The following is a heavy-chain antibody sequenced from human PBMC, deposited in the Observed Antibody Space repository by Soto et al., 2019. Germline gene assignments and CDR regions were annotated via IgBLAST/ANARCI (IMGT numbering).Heavy chain of an antibody. CDR2: ISGSGGST. J-gene: IGHJ6*02. Sequence: GGSLRLSCAASGFTFSSYAMSWVRQAPGKGLEWVSAISGSGGSTYYADSVKGRFTISRDNSKNTLYLQMNSLRAEDTAVYYCAKAIGHTGSFFYYYGMDVWGQGTTVTVYS. CDR1: GFTFSSYA. CDR3: AKAIGHTGSFFYYYGMDV. V-gene: IGHV3-23*01. D-gene: IGHD2-15*01.